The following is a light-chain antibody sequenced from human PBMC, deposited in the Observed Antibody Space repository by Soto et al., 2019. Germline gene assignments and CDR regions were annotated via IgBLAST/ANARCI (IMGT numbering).Light chain of an antibody. CDR1: SSNIGAGYD. CDR2: GNS. CDR3: QSYDSSLSRGV. V-gene: IGLV1-40*01. Sequence: SVLTQPPSVSGAPGQRVTISCTGSSSNIGAGYDVHWYQQLPGTAPKLLIYGNSNRPSGVPDRFSGSKSGTSASLAITGLQAEDEADYYCQSYDSSLSRGVFGGGTKVTVL. J-gene: IGLJ2*01.